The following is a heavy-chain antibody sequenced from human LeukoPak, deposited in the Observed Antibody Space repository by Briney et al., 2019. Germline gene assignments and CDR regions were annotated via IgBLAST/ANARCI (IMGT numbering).Heavy chain of an antibody. CDR2: IYPGDSDT. D-gene: IGHD2-2*01. V-gene: IGHV5-51*01. CDR1: AYSFTSYW. CDR3: ARLVYCSSTSCYGGYMDV. J-gene: IGHJ6*03. Sequence: PGESLKISCKGSAYSFTSYWIGWVRQMPGKGLEWMGIIYPGDSDTRYSPSFQGQVTIPTDKSISTAYLQWSSLKASDTAMYYCARLVYCSSTSCYGGYMDVWGKGTTVTVSS.